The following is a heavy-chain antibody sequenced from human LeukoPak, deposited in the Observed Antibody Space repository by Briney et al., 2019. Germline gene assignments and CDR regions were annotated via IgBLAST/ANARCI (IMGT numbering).Heavy chain of an antibody. CDR1: GFTFSSYA. D-gene: IGHD1-26*01. V-gene: IGHV3-23*01. Sequence: GGSLRLSCAASGFTFSSYAMSWVRQAPGKGLEWVSAISGSGGSTYYAGSVKGRFTSSRYKSKNTLYLGMNSLRAEDTAVYYCAKHTIVGATTGYFDYWGQGTLVTVSS. J-gene: IGHJ4*02. CDR2: ISGSGGST. CDR3: AKHTIVGATTGYFDY.